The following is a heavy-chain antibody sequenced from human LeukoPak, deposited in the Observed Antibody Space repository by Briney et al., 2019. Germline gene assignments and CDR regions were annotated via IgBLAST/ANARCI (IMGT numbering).Heavy chain of an antibody. J-gene: IGHJ4*02. Sequence: GGSLRLSCTAAGFNFGTYWMSWVRQSPEKGLEFVANIKYDDTVKNYVDSVKGRFTISRDNPSNSVYLQMDSLRAEDTAVYYCARRRDFIDYWGQGTLVTVSS. CDR3: ARRRDFIDY. CDR2: IKYDDTVK. CDR1: GFNFGTYW. D-gene: IGHD3/OR15-3a*01. V-gene: IGHV3-7*03.